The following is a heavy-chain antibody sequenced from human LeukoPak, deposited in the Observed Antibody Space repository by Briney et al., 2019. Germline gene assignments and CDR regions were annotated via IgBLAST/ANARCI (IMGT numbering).Heavy chain of an antibody. CDR1: GFIVSTHY. J-gene: IGHJ2*01. D-gene: IGHD3-22*01. CDR3: DL. V-gene: IGHV3-66*02. Sequence: PGGSLRLSCAASGFIVSTHYMSWVRQAPGKGLELVSVIYSGGSTYYADSVKGRFTISRDNSKNTLKKNDYYTSESFYVWWYFDLWGRGALVTVSS. CDR2: IYSGGST.